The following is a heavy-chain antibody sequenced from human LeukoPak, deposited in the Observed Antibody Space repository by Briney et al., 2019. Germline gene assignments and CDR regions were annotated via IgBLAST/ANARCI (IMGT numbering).Heavy chain of an antibody. CDR2: ISSISYI. Sequence: GGSLRLSCAASGFTFSSYSMNWVRQAPGKGLEWVSSISSISYIYYADSVKGRFTISRDTAKNSLYLQMNSLRAEDTAVYYCVRERAPFDAFDLWGQGTMVAVSS. J-gene: IGHJ3*01. V-gene: IGHV3-21*01. CDR3: VRERAPFDAFDL. CDR1: GFTFSSYS.